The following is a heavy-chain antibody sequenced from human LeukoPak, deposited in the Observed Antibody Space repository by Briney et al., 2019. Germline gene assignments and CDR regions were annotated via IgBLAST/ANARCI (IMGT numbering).Heavy chain of an antibody. CDR3: AKDARSSGYYSRAGSSYFDY. D-gene: IGHD3-22*01. CDR1: GFTFSSYW. Sequence: GGSLRLSCAASGFTFSSYWMSWVRQAPGKGLEWVANIKQDGSEKCYVDSVKGRFTISRDNAKNSLYLQMNSLRAEDTAVYYCAKDARSSGYYSRAGSSYFDYWGQGTLVTVSS. CDR2: IKQDGSEK. J-gene: IGHJ4*02. V-gene: IGHV3-7*01.